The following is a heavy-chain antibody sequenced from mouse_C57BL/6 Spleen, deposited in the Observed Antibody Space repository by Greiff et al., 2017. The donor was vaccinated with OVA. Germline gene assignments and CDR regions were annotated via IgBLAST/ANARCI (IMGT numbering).Heavy chain of an antibody. D-gene: IGHD2-10*02. CDR1: GFTFSDYG. V-gene: IGHV5-17*01. J-gene: IGHJ2*01. CDR3: ATYGNYYFDY. Sequence: EVQLEESGGGLVKPGGSLKLSCAASGFTFSDYGMHWVRQAPEKGLEWVAYISSGSSTIYYADTVKGRFTISRDNAKNTLFLQMTSLRSEDTAMYYCATYGNYYFDYWGQGTTLTVSS. CDR2: ISSGSSTI.